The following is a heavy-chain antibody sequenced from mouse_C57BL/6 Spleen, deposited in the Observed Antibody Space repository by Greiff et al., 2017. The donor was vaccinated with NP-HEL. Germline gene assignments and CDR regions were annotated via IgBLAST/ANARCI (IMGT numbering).Heavy chain of an antibody. CDR1: GYTFTSYG. J-gene: IGHJ3*01. Sequence: VQLKESGAELVRPGSSVKMSCKTSGYTFTSYGINWVKQRPGQGLEWIGYIYIGNGYTEYNEKFKGKATLTSDTSSSTAYMQLSSLTSEDSAIYFCARGDYGSSYSAWFAYWGQGTLVTVSA. V-gene: IGHV1-58*01. CDR2: IYIGNGYT. CDR3: ARGDYGSSYSAWFAY. D-gene: IGHD1-1*01.